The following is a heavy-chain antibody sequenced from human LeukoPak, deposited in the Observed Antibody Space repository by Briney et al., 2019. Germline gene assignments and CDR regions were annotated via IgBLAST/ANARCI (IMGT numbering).Heavy chain of an antibody. CDR1: GFTFSSYW. CDR2: IKQDGSEK. D-gene: IGHD3-22*01. Sequence: GGSLRLSCAASGFTFSSYWMSWVRQAPGKGLEWVANIKQDGSEKYYVDSVKGRFTISRDNAKNSLYLQMNSLRAEDTAVYYCARDRRITMIVGFDYWGQGTLVTVSS. CDR3: ARDRRITMIVGFDY. V-gene: IGHV3-7*01. J-gene: IGHJ4*02.